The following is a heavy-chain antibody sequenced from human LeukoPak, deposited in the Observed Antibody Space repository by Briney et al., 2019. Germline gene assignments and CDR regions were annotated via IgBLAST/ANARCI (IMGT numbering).Heavy chain of an antibody. CDR1: GLTFSSYG. Sequence: GGSLKLSCAASGLTFSSYGMHWVRQAPGKGLEWVAVISYDGSNKYYADSVKGRFTISRDNSKNTLYLQMNSLRAEDTAVYYCAKKLVPYQKLGIWDYFDYWGQGTLVTVSS. V-gene: IGHV3-30*18. CDR3: AKKLVPYQKLGIWDYFDY. CDR2: ISYDGSNK. D-gene: IGHD7-27*01. J-gene: IGHJ4*02.